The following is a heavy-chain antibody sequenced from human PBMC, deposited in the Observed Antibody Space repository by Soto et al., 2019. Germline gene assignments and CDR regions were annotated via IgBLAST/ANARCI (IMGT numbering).Heavy chain of an antibody. CDR2: IYYSGST. D-gene: IGHD3-22*01. Sequence: SETLSLTCTVSGGSISSSSYYWGWIRQPPGKGLEWIGSIYYSGSTYYNPSLKSRVTISVDTSKNQFSLKLSSVTAADTAVYYCARKFRGHYYDSSGYYDAIDYWGQGTLVTVSS. CDR1: GGSISSSSYY. V-gene: IGHV4-39*01. CDR3: ARKFRGHYYDSSGYYDAIDY. J-gene: IGHJ4*02.